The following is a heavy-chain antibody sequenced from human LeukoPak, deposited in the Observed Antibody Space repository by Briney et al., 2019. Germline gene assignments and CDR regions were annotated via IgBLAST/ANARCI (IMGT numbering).Heavy chain of an antibody. CDR2: IKQDGSEK. CDR1: GFTFSSYW. CDR3: AKDQHYYDSSGYYYVFDY. Sequence: PGGSLRLSCAASGFTFSSYWMSWVRQAPGKGLEWLANIKQDGSEKYYVDSVKGRFTISRDNAKNSLYLQMNSLRAEDTAVYYCAKDQHYYDSSGYYYVFDYWGQGTLVTVSS. J-gene: IGHJ4*02. V-gene: IGHV3-7*05. D-gene: IGHD3-22*01.